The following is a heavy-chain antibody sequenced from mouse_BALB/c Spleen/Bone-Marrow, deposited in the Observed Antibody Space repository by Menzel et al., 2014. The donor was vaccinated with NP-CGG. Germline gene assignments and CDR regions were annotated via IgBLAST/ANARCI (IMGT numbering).Heavy chain of an antibody. CDR2: IRNKANAYTT. V-gene: IGHV7-3*02. J-gene: IGHJ4*01. CDR3: ARSLYPRAMDY. CDR1: GFTFTDYY. D-gene: IGHD2-1*01. Sequence: EVKLVESGGGLVQPGGSLRLSCAPSGFTFTDYYMSWVRQPPGKALEWLGFIRNKANAYTTEYSASVKGRFTISRDNSQSILYLQMNILRAEDSATYYCARSLYPRAMDYWGQGASVTVSS.